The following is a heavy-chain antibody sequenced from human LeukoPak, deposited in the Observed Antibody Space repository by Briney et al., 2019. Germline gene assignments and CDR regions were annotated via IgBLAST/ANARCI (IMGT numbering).Heavy chain of an antibody. V-gene: IGHV1-24*01. CDR1: TDSLNELS. Sequence: ASVKVSCKVSTDSLNELSIHWVRQAPGKGLEWMGGFDPEDGDVIYAQNFRGRVTRTEDTSTDIAYMELSSLNSEDTAVYYSVTVEREYFDTSGYFDYWGQGALVTVSS. J-gene: IGHJ4*02. CDR2: FDPEDGDV. CDR3: VTVEREYFDTSGYFDY. D-gene: IGHD3-22*01.